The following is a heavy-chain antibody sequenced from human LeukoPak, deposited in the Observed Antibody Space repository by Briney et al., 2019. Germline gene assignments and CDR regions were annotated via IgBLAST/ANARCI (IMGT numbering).Heavy chain of an antibody. D-gene: IGHD1-14*01. CDR1: GFTVISNY. CDR3: ARGVEPLAANTLAY. V-gene: IGHV3-53*01. CDR2: IYSDGRT. Sequence: GGSLRLSCAASGFTVISNYTNWVRQTPRKGLEWVSAIYSDGRTYYADSVEGRFTISRDKSKSTLYVQMNSLSPADTAVYYCARGVEPLAANTLAYWGQGTLVTVSS. J-gene: IGHJ4*02.